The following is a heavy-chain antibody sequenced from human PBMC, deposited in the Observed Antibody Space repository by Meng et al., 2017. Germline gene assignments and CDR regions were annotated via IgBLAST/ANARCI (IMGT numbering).Heavy chain of an antibody. CDR1: GGSISSGSYY. J-gene: IGHJ4*02. D-gene: IGHD6-13*01. Sequence: SETLSPTFTVLGGSISSGSYYWSWIRQPAGKGLEWIGRIYTSGSTNYNPSLKSRVTISVDTSKNQFSLKLSSVTAADTAVYYCARAQDQWQQLVEGLYYFDYWGQGTLVTVSS. CDR3: ARAQDQWQQLVEGLYYFDY. CDR2: IYTSGST. V-gene: IGHV4-61*02.